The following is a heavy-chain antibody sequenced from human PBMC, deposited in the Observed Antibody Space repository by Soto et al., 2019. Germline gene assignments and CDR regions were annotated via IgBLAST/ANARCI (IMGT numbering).Heavy chain of an antibody. Sequence: SETLSLTCAVYGGSFSGYYWSWIRQPPGKGLEWSGEINHSGSTNYNPSLKSRVTISVDTSENQFSLKLSSVTAADTAVYYCARDSVYYDSSGYQFDYWGQGTLVTVSS. D-gene: IGHD3-22*01. CDR1: GGSFSGYY. J-gene: IGHJ4*02. CDR3: ARDSVYYDSSGYQFDY. V-gene: IGHV4-34*01. CDR2: INHSGST.